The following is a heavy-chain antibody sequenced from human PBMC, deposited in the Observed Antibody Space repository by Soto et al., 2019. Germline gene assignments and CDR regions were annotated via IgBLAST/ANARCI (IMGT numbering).Heavy chain of an antibody. CDR2: ISSPGRNV. D-gene: IGHD1-7*01. Sequence: EVQLLESGGGLVQPGGSLRLSCATSGFTFSNFAMSWVRLAPGRGLEWVSAISSPGRNVYYAASVEGRFTISRDNSKNTVYLHMSSLRAEDTAIYYCANSFSPSGTNWHSHFDHGGQGALVTVSS. V-gene: IGHV3-23*01. CDR3: ANSFSPSGTNWHSHFDH. J-gene: IGHJ4*02. CDR1: GFTFSNFA.